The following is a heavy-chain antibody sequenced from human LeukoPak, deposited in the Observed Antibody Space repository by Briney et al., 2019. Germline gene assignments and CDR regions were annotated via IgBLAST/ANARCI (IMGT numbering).Heavy chain of an antibody. D-gene: IGHD5-12*01. Sequence: QSGGSLRLSCAASGFTFSSYGMHWVRQAPGKGLEWVAFIRYDGSNKYYADSVKGRFTISRDNSKNTLYLQMNSLRAEDTAVYYCAKDMLVDIVATTGDAFDIWGQGTMVTVSS. V-gene: IGHV3-30*02. CDR3: AKDMLVDIVATTGDAFDI. CDR2: IRYDGSNK. J-gene: IGHJ3*02. CDR1: GFTFSSYG.